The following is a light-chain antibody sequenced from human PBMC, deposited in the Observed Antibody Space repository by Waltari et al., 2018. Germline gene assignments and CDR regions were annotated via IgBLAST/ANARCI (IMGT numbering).Light chain of an antibody. J-gene: IGKJ3*01. CDR2: VAS. CDR3: KQSYSFPST. V-gene: IGKV1-39*01. CDR1: QGISSF. Sequence: DIQLTQSPSSLSASVGDRVTITCRASQGISSFLNWDQQKAGKAPKDLIYVASSLQSGVPSRFSGSASGTDSTLTISSLQPEDLATYYGKQSYSFPSTFGPGTKVDIK.